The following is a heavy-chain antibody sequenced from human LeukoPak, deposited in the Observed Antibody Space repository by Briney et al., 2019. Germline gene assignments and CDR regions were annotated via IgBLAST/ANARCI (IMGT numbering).Heavy chain of an antibody. D-gene: IGHD3-10*01. Sequence: GASVKVSCKASGYTFTSYGISWVRQAPGQGLERMGWMNPNSGNTGYAQKFQGRVTMTRNTSISTAYMELSSLRSEDTAVYYCARGPYYGSGSQPPRYWGQGTLVTVSS. J-gene: IGHJ4*02. CDR2: MNPNSGNT. CDR1: GYTFTSYG. CDR3: ARGPYYGSGSQPPRY. V-gene: IGHV1-8*02.